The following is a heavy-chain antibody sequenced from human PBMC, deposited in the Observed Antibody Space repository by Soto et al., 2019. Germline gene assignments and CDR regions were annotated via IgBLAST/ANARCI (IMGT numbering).Heavy chain of an antibody. D-gene: IGHD6-19*01. J-gene: IGHJ4*02. CDR1: GFSSSHFW. CDR2: IKQDGSEE. CDR3: TGCSGWLQTD. V-gene: IGHV3-7*01. Sequence: EVQLVESGGGLVQPGGSLRLSCADSGFSSSHFWMPWVRQAPGKGLEWVALIKQDGSEELYVDSVKGRFTISRDNAKNSVYLQMYSLRVEDTAVYYCTGCSGWLQTDWGQGTLVTVSS.